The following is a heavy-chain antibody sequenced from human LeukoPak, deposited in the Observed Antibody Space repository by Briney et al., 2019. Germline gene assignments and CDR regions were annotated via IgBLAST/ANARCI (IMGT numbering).Heavy chain of an antibody. CDR3: AILRLSTGLWWFFDL. CDR1: GYTFNASY. CDR2: INPNSGDT. V-gene: IGHV1-2*02. J-gene: IGHJ2*01. D-gene: IGHD2-8*02. Sequence: ASMKVSCKASGYTFNASYLHWVRQAPGQGLEWMGWINPNSGDTKYAQKFQGRVTMTGDTSISTAYMELSRLRFDDTAVYYCAILRLSTGLWWFFDLWGRGTLVTVSS.